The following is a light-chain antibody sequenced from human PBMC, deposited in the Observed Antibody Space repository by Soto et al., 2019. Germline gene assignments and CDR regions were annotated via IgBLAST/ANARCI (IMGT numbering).Light chain of an antibody. CDR3: QQRSNWYT. CDR1: QSVGSY. V-gene: IGKV3-11*01. J-gene: IGKJ2*01. CDR2: ASS. Sequence: EIVLTQSPDTLSLSPGERATLSCRASQSVGSYLAWYQQKPGQAPRLLIYASSNRATGIPARFSGSGSGIDFTLTISSLEPEDLAVYYCQQRSNWYTFGQGTKLEIK.